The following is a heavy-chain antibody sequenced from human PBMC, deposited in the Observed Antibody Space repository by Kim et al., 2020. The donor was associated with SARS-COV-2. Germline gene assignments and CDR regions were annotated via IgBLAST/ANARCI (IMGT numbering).Heavy chain of an antibody. V-gene: IGHV7-4-1*02. Sequence: QGFTGRFVFSLDTSVSTAYLQISSLKAEDTAVYYCARGYSSGWYPPYFDYWGQGTLVTVSS. CDR3: ARGYSSGWYPPYFDY. J-gene: IGHJ4*02. D-gene: IGHD6-19*01.